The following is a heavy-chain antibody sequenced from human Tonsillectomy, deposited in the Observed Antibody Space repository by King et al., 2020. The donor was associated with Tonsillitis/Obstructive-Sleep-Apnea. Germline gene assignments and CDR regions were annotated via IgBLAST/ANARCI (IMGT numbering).Heavy chain of an antibody. V-gene: IGHV2-5*02. J-gene: IGHJ3*02. D-gene: IGHD3-16*01. CDR3: ARGGFWGSYSRYAFDI. Sequence: ITLQESGPTLVKPTQTLTLTCTFSGFSLSTSGVGVGWIRQPPGKALEWLALIYWDEDKRYSPSLKSRLTITKDTSKNQVVLTMTNMDPVDTATYYCARGGFWGSYSRYAFDIWGQGTMVTVSS. CDR2: IYWDEDK. CDR1: GFSLSTSGVG.